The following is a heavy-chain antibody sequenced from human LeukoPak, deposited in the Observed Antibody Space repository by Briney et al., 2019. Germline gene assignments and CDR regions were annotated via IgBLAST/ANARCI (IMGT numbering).Heavy chain of an antibody. Sequence: SETLSLTCTVSGGSISSYYWSWIRQPAGKGLEWIGRIYTSGSTNYNPSLKSRVTMSVDTSKNQFSLKLSSVTAADTAVYYCARTRLLRVGSGYDYQDYWGQGTLGTVSS. J-gene: IGHJ4*02. CDR1: GGSISSYY. CDR2: IYTSGST. CDR3: ARTRLLRVGSGYDYQDY. D-gene: IGHD5-12*01. V-gene: IGHV4-4*07.